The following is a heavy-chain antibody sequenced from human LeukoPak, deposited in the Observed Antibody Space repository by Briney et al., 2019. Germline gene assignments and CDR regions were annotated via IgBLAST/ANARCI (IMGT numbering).Heavy chain of an antibody. Sequence: GASVKVSCKASGYTFTDYYIHWVRQAPGQGLEWMGWINPNSGGTKYAQKFQGRVTMTTDTSISTAYMEMSRLTSDDTAVYYCARDAHNGYGFHDWFDPWGQGALVTVSS. CDR3: ARDAHNGYGFHDWFDP. CDR2: INPNSGGT. CDR1: GYTFTDYY. J-gene: IGHJ5*02. D-gene: IGHD5-12*01. V-gene: IGHV1-2*02.